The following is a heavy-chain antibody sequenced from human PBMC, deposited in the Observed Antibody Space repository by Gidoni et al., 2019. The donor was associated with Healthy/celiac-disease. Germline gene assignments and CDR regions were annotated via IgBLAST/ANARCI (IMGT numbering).Heavy chain of an antibody. CDR2: IWYDGSNK. Sequence: QVQLVESGGGVVQPGRSLSLSCAASGFTFSSYGMHWVRQAPGKGLEWVAVIWYDGSNKYYADSVKGRFTISRDNSKNTLYLQMNSLRAEDTAVYYCARDMAVAATFGVWFDPWGQGTLVTVSS. V-gene: IGHV3-33*01. J-gene: IGHJ5*02. D-gene: IGHD2-15*01. CDR1: GFTFSSYG. CDR3: ARDMAVAATFGVWFDP.